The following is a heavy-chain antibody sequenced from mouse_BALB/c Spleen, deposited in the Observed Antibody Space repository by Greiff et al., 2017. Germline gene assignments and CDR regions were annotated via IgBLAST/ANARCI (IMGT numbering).Heavy chain of an antibody. V-gene: IGHV5-6-5*01. CDR2: ISSGGST. D-gene: IGHD1-1*01. J-gene: IGHJ1*01. CDR3: ARGLYYYGSSSYWYFDV. CDR1: GFTFSSYA. Sequence: EVQRVESGGGLVKPGGSLKLSCAASGFTFSSYAMSWVRQTPEKRLEWVASISSGGSTYYPDSVKGRFTISRDNARNILYLQMSSLRSEDTAMYYCARGLYYYGSSSYWYFDVWGAGTTVTVSS.